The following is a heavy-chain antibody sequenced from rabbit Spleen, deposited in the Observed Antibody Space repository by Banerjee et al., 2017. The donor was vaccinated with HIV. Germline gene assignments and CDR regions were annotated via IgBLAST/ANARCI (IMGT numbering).Heavy chain of an antibody. CDR1: GFSLSNKYD. Sequence: QEQLVESGGGLVKPEGSLTLTCKASGFSLSNKYDMCWVRQAPGKGLDLSACIVVNSGKTYYASWAKGRFTVSKASSTTVDLKMTSLTAADSATYFCARDLDGGAGGYFDLWGPGTLVTVS. CDR3: ARDLDGGAGGYFDL. D-gene: IGHD1-1*01. J-gene: IGHJ4*01. CDR2: IVVNSGKT. V-gene: IGHV1S45*01.